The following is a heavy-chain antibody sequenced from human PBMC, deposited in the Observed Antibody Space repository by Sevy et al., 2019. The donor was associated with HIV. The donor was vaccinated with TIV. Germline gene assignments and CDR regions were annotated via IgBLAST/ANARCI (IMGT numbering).Heavy chain of an antibody. CDR3: ASWQGWGFYYYGMDV. Sequence: ASVKVSCKASGYTFTGYYMHWVRQAPGQGLEWMGRINPNSGGTNYAQKFQGRVTMTRDTSISTAYMELSRLGSDDTAVYYCASWQGWGFYYYGMDVWGQGTTVTVSS. J-gene: IGHJ6*02. CDR1: GYTFTGYY. CDR2: INPNSGGT. D-gene: IGHD3-16*01. V-gene: IGHV1-2*06.